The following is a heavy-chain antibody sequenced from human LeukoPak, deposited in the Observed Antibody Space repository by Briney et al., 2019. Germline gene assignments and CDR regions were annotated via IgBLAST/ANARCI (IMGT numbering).Heavy chain of an antibody. V-gene: IGHV1-69*13. Sequence: ASVKVSCKASGGTFSSYAISWVRQAPGQGLEWMGGIIPIFGTANYAQKFQGRVTITADESTSTAYMELSSLRSEDTAVYYCASTGIAARLYYFDYWGQGTLVTVSS. D-gene: IGHD6-6*01. CDR3: ASTGIAARLYYFDY. J-gene: IGHJ4*02. CDR2: IIPIFGTA. CDR1: GGTFSSYA.